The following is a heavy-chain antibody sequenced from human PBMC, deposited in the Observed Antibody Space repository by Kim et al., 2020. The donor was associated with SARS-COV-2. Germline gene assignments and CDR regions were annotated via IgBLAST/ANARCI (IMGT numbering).Heavy chain of an antibody. D-gene: IGHD2-8*02. Sequence: SETLSLTCAVYGGSFSGYYWSWIRQPPGKGLEWIGEINHSGSTNYNPSLKSRVTISVDTSKNQFSLKLSSVTAADTAVYYCASLVGYWRQQLLRFDPWGQGTLVTVSS. J-gene: IGHJ5*02. CDR3: ASLVGYWRQQLLRFDP. V-gene: IGHV4-34*01. CDR2: INHSGST. CDR1: GGSFSGYY.